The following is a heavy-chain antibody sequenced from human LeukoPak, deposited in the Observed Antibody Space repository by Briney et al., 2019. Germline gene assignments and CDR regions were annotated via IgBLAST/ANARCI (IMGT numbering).Heavy chain of an antibody. V-gene: IGHV3-23*01. CDR1: GFTFSSYA. J-gene: IGHJ4*02. Sequence: SGGSLRLSCAASGFTFSSYAMSWVRQARGKGLEWVSAISGSGGSTYYADSVKGRLTISRDNSKNTLYLQMNSLRAEDTAVYYCAKEETMSTVTTYCDYWGQGTLVTVSS. CDR3: AKEETMSTVTTYCDY. D-gene: IGHD4-17*01. CDR2: ISGSGGST.